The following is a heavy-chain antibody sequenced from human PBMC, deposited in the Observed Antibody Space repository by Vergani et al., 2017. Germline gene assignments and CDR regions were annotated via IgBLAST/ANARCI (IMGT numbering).Heavy chain of an antibody. D-gene: IGHD3-10*01. J-gene: IGHJ3*02. CDR2: ISRSSSTI. CDR3: ARDIVDSMVRGSFLAASDAFDI. Sequence: EVQLVESGGGFLQPWGSLRLSCAASGFTFSSYSMNWVRQAPGKGLEWVSYISRSSSTIYYADSVKGRFTISRDNAKNSLYLQMNSLRAEDTAVYYCARDIVDSMVRGSFLAASDAFDIWGQGTMVTVSS. V-gene: IGHV3-48*01. CDR1: GFTFSSYS.